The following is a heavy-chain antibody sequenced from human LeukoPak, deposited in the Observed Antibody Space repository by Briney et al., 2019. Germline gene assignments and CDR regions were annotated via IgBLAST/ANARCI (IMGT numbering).Heavy chain of an antibody. CDR1: GYTFTGYY. CDR3: AKESYSGSYAPPEN. V-gene: IGHV1-2*02. Sequence: ASVKVSCKASGYTFTGYYMHWVRQAPGQGLEWMGWINPNSGGTNYAQKFQGRVTMTRDTSISTAYMELSRLRSDDTAVYYCAKESYSGSYAPPENWGQGTLVTVSS. CDR2: INPNSGGT. D-gene: IGHD1-26*01. J-gene: IGHJ4*02.